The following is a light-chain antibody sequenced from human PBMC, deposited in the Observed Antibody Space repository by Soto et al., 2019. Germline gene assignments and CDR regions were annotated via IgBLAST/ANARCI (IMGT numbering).Light chain of an antibody. CDR3: CSYASSSTYV. V-gene: IGLV2-23*01. J-gene: IGLJ1*01. CDR1: NSDVGRYNL. Sequence: QAVVTQPASVSGSPGQSTTISCTGTNSDVGRYNLVSWYQQHPGKAPKLMIYEGSKRPSGVSTRFSGSKSGNTASLTISGLQAEDEADYYCCSYASSSTYVFGTGTQLTVL. CDR2: EGS.